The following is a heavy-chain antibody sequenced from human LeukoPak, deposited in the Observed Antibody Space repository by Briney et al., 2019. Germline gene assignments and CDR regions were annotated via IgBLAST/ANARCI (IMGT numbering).Heavy chain of an antibody. V-gene: IGHV3-53*01. CDR3: ARSGTWLL. J-gene: IGHJ4*02. Sequence: SGGPLRLSCAASGFKDCANYMSWVPQAPGKGLEGFSVSYLRGGTYYADSVKGRFTVSRDISKKMLYLQMNSLRVEDTAVYYCARSGTWLLWGQGTLVTVSS. CDR2: SYLRGGT. CDR1: GFKDCANY. D-gene: IGHD5-24*01.